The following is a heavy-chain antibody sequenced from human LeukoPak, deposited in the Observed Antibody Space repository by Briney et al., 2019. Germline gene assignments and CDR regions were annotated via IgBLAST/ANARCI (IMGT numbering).Heavy chain of an antibody. CDR1: GFTFSSYW. CDR2: IKQDGSEK. J-gene: IGHJ6*03. CDR3: ARVRFYYYYYMDV. Sequence: PGGSLRLSCAASGFTFSSYWMSWVRQAPGKGLEWVANIKQDGSEKYYVDSVKGRFTISRDNAKNSLYLQMNSLRAEDTAVYYCARVRFYYYYYMDVWGKGTTVTVSS. V-gene: IGHV3-7*01. D-gene: IGHD4-17*01.